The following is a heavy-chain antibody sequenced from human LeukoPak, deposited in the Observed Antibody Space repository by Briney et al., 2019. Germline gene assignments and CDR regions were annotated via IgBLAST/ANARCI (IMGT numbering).Heavy chain of an antibody. CDR3: ARAGRYYYYGMDV. CDR2: IYYSGST. CDR1: GGSISSYY. V-gene: IGHV4-59*01. Sequence: SETLSLTCTVSGGSISSYYWSWIRQPPGKGLEWIGYIYYSGSTNYNPSLESRVTISVDTSKNQFSLKLSSVTAADTAVYYCARAGRYYYYGMDVWGQGTTVTVSS. J-gene: IGHJ6*02.